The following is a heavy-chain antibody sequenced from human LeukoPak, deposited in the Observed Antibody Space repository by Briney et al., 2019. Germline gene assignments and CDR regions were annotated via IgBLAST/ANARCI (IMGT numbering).Heavy chain of an antibody. CDR2: IRFDGTSK. CDR3: AKTSLSDARGHYYYMDV. V-gene: IGHV3-30*02. CDR1: GFTFSNYG. J-gene: IGHJ6*03. Sequence: GGSLRLSCAASGFTFSNYGMHWVRQAPGKGLEWVAFIRFDGTSKFYADSVKARFTISRDNSQNTVSLQVNNLRIEDTALYYCAKTSLSDARGHYYYMDVWGKGTTVTVSS. D-gene: IGHD3-3*01.